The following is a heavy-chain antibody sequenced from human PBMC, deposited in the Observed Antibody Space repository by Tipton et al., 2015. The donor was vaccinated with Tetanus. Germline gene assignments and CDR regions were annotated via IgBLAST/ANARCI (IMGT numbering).Heavy chain of an antibody. V-gene: IGHV1-8*01. J-gene: IGHJ4*02. CDR3: ARHLNYYASGSPFDH. CDR1: GYTFTSYD. D-gene: IGHD3-10*01. CDR2: MDPNSGDT. Sequence: QLVQSGAEVKKPGASVKISCKASGYTFTSYDINWVRQATGQGLEWMGWMDPNSGDTGYAQKFQGRVTMTRSTSISTAYMELSSLTSEDTAVYYCARHLNYYASGSPFDHWGQGTLVTVSS.